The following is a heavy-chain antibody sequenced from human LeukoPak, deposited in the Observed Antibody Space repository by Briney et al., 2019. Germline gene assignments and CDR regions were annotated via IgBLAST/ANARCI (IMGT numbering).Heavy chain of an antibody. CDR3: ARDVGGSLDY. D-gene: IGHD1-26*01. Sequence: GGSLRLSCEASGFTFSTYWMAWVRQAPGKGLEWVANIKGDESARHQADSVKGRFTISRDNAKKSVYLQMSSPRGEDTAVYYCARDVGGSLDYWGQGTLVTVSS. V-gene: IGHV3-7*01. CDR1: GFTFSTYW. CDR2: IKGDESAR. J-gene: IGHJ4*02.